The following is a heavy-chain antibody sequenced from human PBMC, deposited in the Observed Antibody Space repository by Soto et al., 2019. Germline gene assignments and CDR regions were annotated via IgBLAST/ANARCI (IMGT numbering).Heavy chain of an antibody. CDR1: GFSLTTGGVA. V-gene: IGHV2-5*01. Sequence: ESGPTLVNPTQTLTLTCSFSGFSLTTGGVAVGWIRQPPGKALEWLALIYWNDDKRYSPSLKNRLTVTKDTSKNQVVLTLTNMDPVDTATYYCAPKLPYLDDMDVWGQGTTVTVSS. J-gene: IGHJ6*02. CDR2: IYWNDDK. CDR3: APKLPYLDDMDV. D-gene: IGHD3-9*01.